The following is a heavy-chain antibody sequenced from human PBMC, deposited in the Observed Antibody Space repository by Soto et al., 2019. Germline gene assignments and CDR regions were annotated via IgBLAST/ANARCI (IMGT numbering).Heavy chain of an antibody. V-gene: IGHV3-43*01. D-gene: IGHD6-19*01. CDR2: ISWDGGST. Sequence: GGSLRLSCAASGFTFDDYTMHWVRQAPGKGLEWVSLISWDGGSTYYADSVKGRFTISRDNSKNSLYLQMNSLRTEDTALYYCAKDGGSRGDYYYGMDVWGQGTTVTVSS. J-gene: IGHJ6*02. CDR3: AKDGGSRGDYYYGMDV. CDR1: GFTFDDYT.